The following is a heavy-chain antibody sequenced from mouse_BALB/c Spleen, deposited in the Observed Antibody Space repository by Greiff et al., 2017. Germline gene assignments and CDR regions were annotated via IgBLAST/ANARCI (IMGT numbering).Heavy chain of an antibody. D-gene: IGHD4-1*01. J-gene: IGHJ3*01. Sequence: GGGLVQPKGSLKLSCAASGFTFNTNAMNWVRQAPGKGLEWVARIRSKSNNYATYYADSVKDRFTISRDDSQSMLYLQMNNLKTEDTAMYYCVRDLGTWFAYWGQGTLVTVSA. CDR1: GFTFNTNA. V-gene: IGHV10S3*01. CDR2: IRSKSNNYAT. CDR3: VRDLGTWFAY.